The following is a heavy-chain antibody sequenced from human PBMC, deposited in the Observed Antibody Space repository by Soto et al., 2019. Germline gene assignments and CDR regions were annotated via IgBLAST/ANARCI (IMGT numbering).Heavy chain of an antibody. CDR1: GFTFSDYY. V-gene: IGHV3-11*06. Sequence: QVQLVESGGGLVKPGGTLRLSCTGSGFTFSDYYMTWLRQAPGKGLEWVSYISYGSSYTKYADSVKGRFTISRDNAKNSLFLQMNNLRTEDTAIYYCARDPNNSSSWWLDPWGRGALVTVSS. CDR2: ISYGSSYT. D-gene: IGHD3-22*01. J-gene: IGHJ5*02. CDR3: ARDPNNSSSWWLDP.